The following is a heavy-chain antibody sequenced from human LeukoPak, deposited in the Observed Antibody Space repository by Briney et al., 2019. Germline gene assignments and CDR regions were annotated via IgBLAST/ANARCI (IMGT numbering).Heavy chain of an antibody. V-gene: IGHV3-9*01. CDR2: ISWNSGYI. J-gene: IGHJ4*02. Sequence: GGSLRLSCAASGFTLNDYAMHWVRQPPGKGLEWLSIISWNSGYIGYADSVKGRFTVSRDNTEDSVYLQMNSLRPEDTAFYFCAKVRGTYSSGFFFDSWGQGTLVTVSS. CDR3: AKVRGTYSSGFFFDS. D-gene: IGHD6-19*01. CDR1: GFTLNDYA.